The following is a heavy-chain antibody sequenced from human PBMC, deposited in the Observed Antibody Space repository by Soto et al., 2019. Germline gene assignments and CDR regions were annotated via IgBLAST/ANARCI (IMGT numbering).Heavy chain of an antibody. Sequence: QVQLVQSGTEVKKPGSSVKVSCKASGGTFDSYNIDWVRQAPGQGLEWMGRIIPVLGIPNYAQKFRGRVTITADKITSTAYMELSSLRSEDTAVYYCARSAMVRGTVDSWGQGTLVTVSS. D-gene: IGHD3-10*01. J-gene: IGHJ4*02. CDR2: IIPVLGIP. V-gene: IGHV1-69*02. CDR3: ARSAMVRGTVDS. CDR1: GGTFDSYN.